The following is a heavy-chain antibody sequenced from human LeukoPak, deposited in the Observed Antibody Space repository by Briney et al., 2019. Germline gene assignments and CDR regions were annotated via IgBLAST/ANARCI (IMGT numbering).Heavy chain of an antibody. J-gene: IGHJ4*02. D-gene: IGHD3-10*01. CDR2: ISYDGSNK. V-gene: IGHV3-30*03. CDR3: ASAYYTQVRGVPPADY. CDR1: GFTFNNYG. Sequence: GGSLRLSCAASGFTFNNYGMHWVRQAPGKGLEWVAVISYDGSNKYYADSAKGLFTISRDNSKNTLYLQINSLRAVDTAVYYCASAYYTQVRGVPPADYWGQGTQVTVSS.